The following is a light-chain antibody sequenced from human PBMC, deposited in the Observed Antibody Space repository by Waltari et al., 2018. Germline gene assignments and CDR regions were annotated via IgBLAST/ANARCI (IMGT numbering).Light chain of an antibody. CDR3: HSRDSSGDVL. CDR2: GKN. Sequence: SSELTQDPAVSVALGQTVRITCQGDSPRTYYVSWFHQRPGEAPALVIYGKNNRPSGIPDRFSASSSGSTASLTIIGAQAEDEADYYCHSRDSSGDVLIGGGTKLTV. V-gene: IGLV3-19*01. CDR1: SPRTYY. J-gene: IGLJ2*01.